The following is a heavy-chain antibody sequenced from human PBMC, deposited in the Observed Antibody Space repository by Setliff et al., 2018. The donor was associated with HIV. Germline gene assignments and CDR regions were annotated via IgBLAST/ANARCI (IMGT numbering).Heavy chain of an antibody. D-gene: IGHD6-19*01. V-gene: IGHV5-51*01. Sequence: GESPKISCEASGYTFTNYWIGWVRQMPGKGLEWMGIIYPGDSDIIYSPSFQGQVTISADKSITTAYLQWSSLKASDTAIYYCVRHRSAVAGTRIGYCSYMDVWGKGTTVTVSS. CDR2: IYPGDSDI. CDR3: VRHRSAVAGTRIGYCSYMDV. CDR1: GYTFTNYW. J-gene: IGHJ6*03.